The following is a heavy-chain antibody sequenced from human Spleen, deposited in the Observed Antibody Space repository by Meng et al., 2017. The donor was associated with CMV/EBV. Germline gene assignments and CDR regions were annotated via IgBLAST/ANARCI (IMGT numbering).Heavy chain of an antibody. CDR1: GFTFSSHS. CDR3: ARGRGGYSYGSTFDY. D-gene: IGHD5-18*01. J-gene: IGHJ4*02. V-gene: IGHV3-21*01. CDR2: ISSSSNYV. Sequence: GGSLRLSCAASGFTFSSHSMNWVRQAPGKGLEWVSSISSSSNYVYYADSMKGRVTISRDNAKNSLYLQMNSLRAEDTAVYYCARGRGGYSYGSTFDYWGQGTLVTVSS.